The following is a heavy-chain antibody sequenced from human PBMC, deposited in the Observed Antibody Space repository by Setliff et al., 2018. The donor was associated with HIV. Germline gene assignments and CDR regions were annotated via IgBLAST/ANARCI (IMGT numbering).Heavy chain of an antibody. D-gene: IGHD6-25*01. Sequence: SETLSLTCAVYGGSFSGYYWSWIRQPPGKGLEWIGEISHSGSTNYNPSLKSRVTISVDTSKNQFSLKLSSVTAADTAVYYCARYSPRGYTLTGPYWGQGTLVTVSS. CDR3: ARYSPRGYTLTGPY. J-gene: IGHJ4*02. CDR1: GGSFSGYY. CDR2: ISHSGST. V-gene: IGHV4-34*01.